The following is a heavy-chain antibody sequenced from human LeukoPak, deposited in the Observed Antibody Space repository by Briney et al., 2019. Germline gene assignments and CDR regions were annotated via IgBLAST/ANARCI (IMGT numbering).Heavy chain of an antibody. CDR2: IKSKTDGWTT. J-gene: IGHJ4*02. CDR3: HGSGSYYPYYCDY. D-gene: IGHD3-10*01. Sequence: PAGTLRLSCAASGFTFSNAWMSRVRQAPGQGLEWVGRIKSKTDGWTTDYAAPVKVRFPISRDDSKNTLYLQMNSLKTEDTAVYYCHGSGSYYPYYCDYWGQGTLVTVSS. CDR1: GFTFSNAW. V-gene: IGHV3-15*01.